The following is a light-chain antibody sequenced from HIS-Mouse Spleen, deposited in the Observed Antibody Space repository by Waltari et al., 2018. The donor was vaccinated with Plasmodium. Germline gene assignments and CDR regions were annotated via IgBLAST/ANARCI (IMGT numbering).Light chain of an antibody. CDR3: QSADSSGTYV. J-gene: IGLJ1*01. CDR1: ALPKKY. V-gene: IGLV3-25*03. Sequence: SYELTQPPSVSVSPGQTARITCPGDALPKKYAYWYQQKPGQAPVLVIYKDRERPSGIPERFSGSSSGTTVTLTISGVQAEDEADYYCQSADSSGTYVFGTGTKVTVL. CDR2: KDR.